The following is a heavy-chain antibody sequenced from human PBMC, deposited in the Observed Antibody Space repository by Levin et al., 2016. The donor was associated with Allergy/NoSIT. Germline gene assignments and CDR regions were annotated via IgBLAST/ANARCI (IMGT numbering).Heavy chain of an antibody. CDR3: ARGTTYFGGPNNFYYFAMDV. Sequence: WVRQAPGQGLEWMGIINPSGGSTNYAQKFQGRVTMTRDTSTSTVYMELRSLTSEDTAVYYCARGTTYFGGPNNFYYFAMDVWGQGTTVTVSS. D-gene: IGHD3-16*01. J-gene: IGHJ6*02. CDR2: INPSGGST. V-gene: IGHV1-46*01.